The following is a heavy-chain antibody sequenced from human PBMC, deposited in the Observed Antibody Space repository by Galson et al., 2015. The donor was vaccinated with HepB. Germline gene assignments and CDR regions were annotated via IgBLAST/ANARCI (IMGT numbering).Heavy chain of an antibody. D-gene: IGHD3-22*01. CDR2: IITIFGTR. J-gene: IGHJ3*02. CDR3: ARETPSYYYDSSEEGPFDI. V-gene: IGHV1-69*13. Sequence: SVKVSCKASGGTFSRHAISWVRQAPGQGLAWLGGIITIFGTRKYAQKFQGTVTITADESTSTAYMDLSSLRSEDTAVYYCARETPSYYYDSSEEGPFDIWGQGTMVIVSS. CDR1: GGTFSRHA.